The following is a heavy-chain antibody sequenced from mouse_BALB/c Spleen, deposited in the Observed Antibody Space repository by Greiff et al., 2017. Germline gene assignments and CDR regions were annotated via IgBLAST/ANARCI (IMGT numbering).Heavy chain of an antibody. V-gene: IGHV5-9-4*01. Sequence: EVQLVESGGGLVKPGGSLKLSCAASGFTFSSYAMSWVRQSPEQRLEWVAEISSGGSYTYYPDTVTGRFTISRDNATNTLYLELSSLRSEDTAMYYCARRGGSPGLAYWGQGTLVTVSA. CDR2: ISSGGSYT. CDR1: GFTFSSYA. CDR3: ARRGGSPGLAY. J-gene: IGHJ3*01.